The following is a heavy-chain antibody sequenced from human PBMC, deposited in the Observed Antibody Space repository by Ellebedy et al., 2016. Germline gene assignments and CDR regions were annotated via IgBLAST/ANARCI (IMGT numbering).Heavy chain of an antibody. D-gene: IGHD1-26*01. J-gene: IGHJ4*02. CDR2: INRDGNTR. CDR3: ARAPYSGSPCQDY. Sequence: GESLKISXAASGFTFSSHWMHWVRQGPGKRLVWVSRINRDGNTRSYADSVKGRFTISRDNAKNTVYLQMNSLRAEDTAVYYCARAPYSGSPCQDYWGQGALVTVSS. CDR1: GFTFSSHW. V-gene: IGHV3-74*01.